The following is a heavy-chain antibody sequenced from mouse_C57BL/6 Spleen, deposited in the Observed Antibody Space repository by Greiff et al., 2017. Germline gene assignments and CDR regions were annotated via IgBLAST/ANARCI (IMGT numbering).Heavy chain of an antibody. V-gene: IGHV5-4*03. CDR1: GFTFSSYA. J-gene: IGHJ1*03. Sequence: EVKVVESGGGLVKPGGSLKLSCAASGFTFSSYAMSWVRQTPEKRLEWVATISDGGSYTYYPDNVKGRFTISRDNAKNNLYLQMSHLKSEDTAMYYCARKGNWGYFDVWGTGTTVTVSS. D-gene: IGHD4-1*01. CDR2: ISDGGSYT. CDR3: ARKGNWGYFDV.